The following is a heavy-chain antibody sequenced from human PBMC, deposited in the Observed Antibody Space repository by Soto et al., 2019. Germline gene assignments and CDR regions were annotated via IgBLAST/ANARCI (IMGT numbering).Heavy chain of an antibody. Sequence: GGSLRLSCAASGFTFSSYSMNWVRQAPGKGLEWVSSISSSSSYIYYADSVKGRFTISRDNAKNSLYLQMNSLRAEDTAVYYCARGGGSTIFGVVIIAPPWFDPGGQGTLVTVSS. CDR3: ARGGGSTIFGVVIIAPPWFDP. V-gene: IGHV3-21*01. D-gene: IGHD3-3*01. J-gene: IGHJ5*02. CDR1: GFTFSSYS. CDR2: ISSSSSYI.